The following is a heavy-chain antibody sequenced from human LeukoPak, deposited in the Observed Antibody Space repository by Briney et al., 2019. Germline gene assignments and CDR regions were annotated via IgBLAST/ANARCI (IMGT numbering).Heavy chain of an antibody. CDR1: GGSISTYY. CDR2: IYYSGST. CDR3: ARVETSYYYMDV. Sequence: SETLSLTCTVSGGSISTYYWSWIRQPPGKGLEWIGYIYYSGSTNYNPSLKSRVTISVDTSKNQFSLMLSSVTAADTAVYYCARVETSYYYMDVWGKGTTVTVSS. J-gene: IGHJ6*03. V-gene: IGHV4-59*01.